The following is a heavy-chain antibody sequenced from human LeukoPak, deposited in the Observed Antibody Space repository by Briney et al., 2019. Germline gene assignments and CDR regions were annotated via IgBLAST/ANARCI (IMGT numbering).Heavy chain of an antibody. V-gene: IGHV4-34*01. D-gene: IGHD4-17*01. CDR3: AREYAVTTFDY. CDR2: IYHSGST. J-gene: IGHJ4*02. CDR1: GGSFSGYY. Sequence: SETLSLTCAVYGGSFSGYYWSWIRQPPGKGLEWIGSIYHSGSTYYNPSLKSRVTISVDTSKNQFSLKLSSVTAADTAVYYCAREYAVTTFDYWGQGTLVTVSS.